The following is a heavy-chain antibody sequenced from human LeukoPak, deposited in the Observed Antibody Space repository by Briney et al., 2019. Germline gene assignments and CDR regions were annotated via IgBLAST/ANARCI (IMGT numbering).Heavy chain of an antibody. CDR2: IYHSRIT. Sequence: PSETLSLTCAVSGGSINSGKWWSWVRQPPGKGLEWIGEIYHSRITNYNPSLKSRVTISVDKSKNQFSLKLSSVTAADTAVYYCARVPQGPMVRGVRSAFDIWGQGTMVTVSS. J-gene: IGHJ3*02. V-gene: IGHV4-4*02. D-gene: IGHD3-10*01. CDR1: GGSINSGKW. CDR3: ARVPQGPMVRGVRSAFDI.